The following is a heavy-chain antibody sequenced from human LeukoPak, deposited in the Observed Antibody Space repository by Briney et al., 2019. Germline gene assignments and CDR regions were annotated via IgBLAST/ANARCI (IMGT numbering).Heavy chain of an antibody. CDR1: GGSISSSSYY. J-gene: IGHJ4*02. CDR3: ASTSPKYYYESSGYSSLFDN. D-gene: IGHD3-22*01. CDR2: IYYSGST. Sequence: SETLSLTCTVSGGSISSSSYYWGRIRQPPGKGLEWIGSIYYSGSTYYNPSLKSRVTISVDTSKNQFSLKLRSVTAADTALYYCASTSPKYYYESSGYSSLFDNWGQGTLVTVSS. V-gene: IGHV4-39*07.